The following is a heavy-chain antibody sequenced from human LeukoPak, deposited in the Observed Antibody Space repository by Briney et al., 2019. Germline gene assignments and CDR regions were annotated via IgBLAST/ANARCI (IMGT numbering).Heavy chain of an antibody. V-gene: IGHV1-69*13. CDR2: IIPIFGTA. CDR3: ARALVRLEQIHWFDP. CDR1: GGTFSSYA. J-gene: IGHJ5*02. D-gene: IGHD1-1*01. Sequence: SVKVSCKASGGTFSSYAISWVRQAPGQGLEWMGGIIPIFGTANYAQKFQGRVTITADESTSTAYMELSSLRSEDTAVYYCARALVRLEQIHWFDPWGQGTLVTVSS.